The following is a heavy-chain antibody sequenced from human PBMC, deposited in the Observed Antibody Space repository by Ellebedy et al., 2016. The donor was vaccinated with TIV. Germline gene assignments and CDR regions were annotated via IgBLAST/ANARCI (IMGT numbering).Heavy chain of an antibody. V-gene: IGHV3-21*01. Sequence: GGSLRLXXKASGFLFSDCSMNWIRQAPGKGLEWVASISSSGTYIYYADSLEGRFTIARDNVKVSVFLQMNDLRVDDSGVYYCARTTPYNIAVAGPDYWGQGTLVTVTS. CDR1: GFLFSDCS. J-gene: IGHJ4*02. CDR3: ARTTPYNIAVAGPDY. CDR2: ISSSGTYI. D-gene: IGHD6-19*01.